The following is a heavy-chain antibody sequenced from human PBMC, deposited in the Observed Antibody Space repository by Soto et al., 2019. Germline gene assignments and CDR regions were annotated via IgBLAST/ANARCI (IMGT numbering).Heavy chain of an antibody. D-gene: IGHD6-19*01. V-gene: IGHV3-30-3*01. CDR1: GFTFSSYA. J-gene: IGHJ4*02. CDR3: ARDLGSSGPPLWYFDY. CDR2: ISYDGSNK. Sequence: QVQLVESGGGVVQPGRSLRLSCAASGFTFSSYAMHWVRQAPGKGLEWVAVISYDGSNKYYADSVKGRFTISRDNSKNTRYRQMNSLRAEDTAVYYCARDLGSSGPPLWYFDYWGQGTLVTVSS.